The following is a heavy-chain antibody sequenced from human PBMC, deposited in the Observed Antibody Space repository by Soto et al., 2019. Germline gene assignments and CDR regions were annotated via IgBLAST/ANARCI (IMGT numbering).Heavy chain of an antibody. V-gene: IGHV4-31*03. J-gene: IGHJ4*02. CDR3: ARDWGRSGWHN. Sequence: TLSLTCTVSGXSLSSGCYYWSWIRQHPGKGLEWFGYIYFTGSTLYNPSLKSRLAMSLDTSKNQFSLRLTSVTAADTAVYFCARDWGRSGWHNWGQGTLVTVSS. CDR1: GXSLSSGCYY. CDR2: IYFTGST. D-gene: IGHD3-16*01.